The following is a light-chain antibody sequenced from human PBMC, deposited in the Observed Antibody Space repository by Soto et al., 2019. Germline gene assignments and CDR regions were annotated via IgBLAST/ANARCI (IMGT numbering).Light chain of an antibody. V-gene: IGKV1-12*01. CDR1: QDISSW. Sequence: DIQMTQSPSSVSASVGDRVTITCRASQDISSWLAWYQQKPGRAPKLLIYASSLQGRVPSRFDGRGSGTHFTLTISGLQPEDFATYYCQQGNSFPPTFGPGTKVDFK. CDR2: AS. CDR3: QQGNSFPPT. J-gene: IGKJ3*01.